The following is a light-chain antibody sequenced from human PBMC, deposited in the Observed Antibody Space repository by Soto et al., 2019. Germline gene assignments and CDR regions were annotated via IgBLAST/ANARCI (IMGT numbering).Light chain of an antibody. J-gene: IGKJ4*01. CDR2: GAS. V-gene: IGKV3-15*01. CDR1: QSVSSN. Sequence: EIVMTQSPATLSVSPGERATLSCRASQSVSSNLAWYQQKPGQAPRLLIYGASTRATGFPARFRGSGSGTEFTLTISTLQSEDFAVYYCQQSNNWPPTFGGGTKVEIK. CDR3: QQSNNWPPT.